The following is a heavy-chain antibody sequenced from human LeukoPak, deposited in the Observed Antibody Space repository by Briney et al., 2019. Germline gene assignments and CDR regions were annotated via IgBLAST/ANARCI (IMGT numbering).Heavy chain of an antibody. CDR1: GFTFSSYA. CDR3: ARAYDSSGYYYYYYGMDV. V-gene: IGHV3-30-3*01. CDR2: ISYDGSNK. D-gene: IGHD3-22*01. J-gene: IGHJ6*02. Sequence: GRSLRLSCAASGFTFSSYAMHWVRQAPGEGLEWVAVISYDGSNKYYADSVKGRFTISRDNSKNTLYLQMNSLRAEDTAVYYCARAYDSSGYYYYYYGMDVWGQGTTVTVSS.